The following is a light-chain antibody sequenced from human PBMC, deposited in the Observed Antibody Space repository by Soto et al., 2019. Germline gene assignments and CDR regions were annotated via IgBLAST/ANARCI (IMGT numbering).Light chain of an antibody. CDR3: SSYTSSSTLV. V-gene: IGLV2-14*01. J-gene: IGLJ1*01. CDR2: EVS. Sequence: QSVLTQPASVSGSPGQSITISCTGTSSDVGGYNYVSWYQQHPGKAPKLMIYEVSNRPSGVSNRFSVSKSGNTASLTISGLQAEDEADYYCSSYTSSSTLVFGTGTKLTVL. CDR1: SSDVGGYNY.